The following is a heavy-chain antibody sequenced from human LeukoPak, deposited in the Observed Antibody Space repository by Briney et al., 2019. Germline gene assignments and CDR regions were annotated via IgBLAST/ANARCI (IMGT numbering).Heavy chain of an antibody. CDR3: ARSIGAAYFDN. Sequence: GGSLRLSCAGSGFTFSSYSMNWVRQAPGKGLEWVSFISSGSNDIYYADSVKGRFTISRDNAKNSLYLEMDSLRAEDTAVYYCARSIGAAYFDNWGQGTLVTVSS. CDR1: GFTFSSYS. V-gene: IGHV3-21*01. D-gene: IGHD6-13*01. CDR2: ISSGSNDI. J-gene: IGHJ4*02.